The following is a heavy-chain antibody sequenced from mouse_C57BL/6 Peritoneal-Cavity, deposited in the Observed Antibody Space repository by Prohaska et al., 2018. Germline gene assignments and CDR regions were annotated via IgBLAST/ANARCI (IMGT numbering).Heavy chain of an antibody. V-gene: IGHV1-69*01. D-gene: IGHD2-5*01. CDR1: GYTFTSYW. CDR2: IDLSDSYT. CDR3: ARNYSNYCDY. Sequence: LQQSGAELVMPGASVKLSCKASGYTFTSYWMHWVKQRPGQGLEWIGEIDLSDSYTNYNQKFKCKATLTVDKSSSTAYRQLSSLTSEDSAVYYCARNYSNYCDYWGQGTTLTVSS. J-gene: IGHJ2*01.